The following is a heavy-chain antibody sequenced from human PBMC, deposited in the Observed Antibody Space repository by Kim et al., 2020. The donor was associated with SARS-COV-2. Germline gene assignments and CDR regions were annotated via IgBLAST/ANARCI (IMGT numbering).Heavy chain of an antibody. CDR3: ARGRYDYVWGSYRQENFQH. D-gene: IGHD3-16*02. V-gene: IGHV1-69*06. J-gene: IGHJ1*01. Sequence: SVKVSCKASGGTFSSYGFSWVRQAPGQGLEWMGGIIPIFGTTNYAQKFQGRVTITADKSTSTAYMELSSLGSEDTAVYYCARGRYDYVWGSYRQENFQHWGQGTLVTVSS. CDR2: IIPIFGTT. CDR1: GGTFSSYG.